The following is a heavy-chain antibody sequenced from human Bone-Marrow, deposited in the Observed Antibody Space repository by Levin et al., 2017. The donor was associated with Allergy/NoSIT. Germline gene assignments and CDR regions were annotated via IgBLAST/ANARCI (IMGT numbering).Heavy chain of an antibody. D-gene: IGHD3-10*01. Sequence: GESLKISCAASGFTFSSYAMSWVRQAPGKGLEWVSAISGSGGSTYYADSVKGRFTISRDNSKNTLYLQMNSLRAEDTAVYYCAKDRLGPKEYNWFDPWGQGTLVTVSS. J-gene: IGHJ5*02. CDR2: ISGSGGST. CDR1: GFTFSSYA. CDR3: AKDRLGPKEYNWFDP. V-gene: IGHV3-23*01.